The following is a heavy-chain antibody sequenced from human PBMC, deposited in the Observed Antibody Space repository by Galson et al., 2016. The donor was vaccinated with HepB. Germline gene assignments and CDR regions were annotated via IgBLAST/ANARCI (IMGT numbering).Heavy chain of an antibody. J-gene: IGHJ4*02. Sequence: LRLSCAASGFTFSSHAMTWVRQPPGKGLEWVSSIGGRGSTTYYADSVRGRFTVSRDNSKDTLYLQMNTLRAEDTAIYYCSRGGPYQMVSMVFDYWGQGALVTVSS. CDR2: IGGRGSTT. CDR3: SRGGPYQMVSMVFDY. V-gene: IGHV3-23*01. CDR1: GFTFSSHA. D-gene: IGHD2-8*01.